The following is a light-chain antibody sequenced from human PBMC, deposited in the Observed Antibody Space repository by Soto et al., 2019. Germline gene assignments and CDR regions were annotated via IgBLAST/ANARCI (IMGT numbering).Light chain of an antibody. CDR1: GSDVGSYNF. V-gene: IGLV2-14*01. CDR2: QVT. CDR3: SSYTGFSTDIL. Sequence: QSVLTQPASVSGSPGQSITISCTGTGSDVGSYNFVSWYQHHAGTAPKLIIYQVTNRPSGVSDRFSASKSGDTASLTISGLQAEDEAIYYCSSYTGFSTDILFGGGTQLTVL. J-gene: IGLJ2*01.